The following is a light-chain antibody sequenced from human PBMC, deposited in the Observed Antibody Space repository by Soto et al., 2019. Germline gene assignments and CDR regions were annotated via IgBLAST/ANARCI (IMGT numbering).Light chain of an antibody. CDR2: GAS. V-gene: IGKV3-20*01. Sequence: EIVLTQSPGTLSLSPGDRATLSCRASQSVDTSYLGWYQQKPGQAPRLLIYGASSRATGIPDRFSGSGSGTDFTLNISRLEPEDFAVYYCQQYGTSPLTFGGGTKVEIK. J-gene: IGKJ4*01. CDR1: QSVDTSY. CDR3: QQYGTSPLT.